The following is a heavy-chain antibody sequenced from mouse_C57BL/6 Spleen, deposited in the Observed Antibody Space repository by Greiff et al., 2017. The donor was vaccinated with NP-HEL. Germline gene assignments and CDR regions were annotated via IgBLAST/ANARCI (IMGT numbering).Heavy chain of an antibody. J-gene: IGHJ3*01. V-gene: IGHV1-64*01. CDR3: ARAGGNYYGSSRSFAY. D-gene: IGHD1-1*01. CDR2: IHPNSGST. Sequence: VQLQQPGAELVKPGASVKLSCKASGYTFTSYWMHWVQQRPGQGLEWIGMIHPNSGSTNYNEKFKSKATLTVAKSSSTAYMQLSSLTSEDSAVYDGARAGGNYYGSSRSFAYWGQGTLVTVSA. CDR1: GYTFTSYW.